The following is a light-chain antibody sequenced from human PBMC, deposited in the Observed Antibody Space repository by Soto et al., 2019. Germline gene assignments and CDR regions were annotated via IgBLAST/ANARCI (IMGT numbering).Light chain of an antibody. V-gene: IGLV2-14*01. CDR3: SSYTSSSTLEV. J-gene: IGLJ1*01. CDR2: DVS. Sequence: QSALTQPASVSGSPGQSITISCTGTSSDVGGYNYVSWYQQHPGKAPKLMIYDVSNRPSGVSNRFSGSKSGNTASLTISGRHAEDESNYYCSSYTSSSTLEVYGTGTKVTVL. CDR1: SSDVGGYNY.